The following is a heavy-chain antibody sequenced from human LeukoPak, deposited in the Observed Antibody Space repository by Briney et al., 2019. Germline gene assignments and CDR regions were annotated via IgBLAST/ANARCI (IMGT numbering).Heavy chain of an antibody. CDR3: AREYCSSTSCHFDY. CDR1: GYTFTGYY. D-gene: IGHD2-2*01. V-gene: IGHV1-2*02. Sequence: ASVKVSCKASGYTFTGYYMHWVRQAPGQGLEWMGWINPNSGGTNYAQKFQGRVTMTRDRSISTAYMELSRLRSDDTAVYYCAREYCSSTSCHFDYWGQGTLVTVSS. CDR2: INPNSGGT. J-gene: IGHJ4*02.